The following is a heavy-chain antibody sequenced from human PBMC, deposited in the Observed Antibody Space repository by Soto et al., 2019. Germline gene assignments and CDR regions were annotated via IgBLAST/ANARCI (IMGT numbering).Heavy chain of an antibody. CDR2: MNPNSGNT. V-gene: IGHV1-8*01. CDR1: GYTFTSYD. CDR3: AASIAVAGSETYYFDY. J-gene: IGHJ4*02. Sequence: GASVKVSCKASGYTFTSYDINWVRQATGQGLEWMGWMNPNSGNTGYAQKFQGRVTMTRNTSISTAYMELSSLRSEDTAVYYCAASIAVAGSETYYFDYWGQGTLVTVSS. D-gene: IGHD6-19*01.